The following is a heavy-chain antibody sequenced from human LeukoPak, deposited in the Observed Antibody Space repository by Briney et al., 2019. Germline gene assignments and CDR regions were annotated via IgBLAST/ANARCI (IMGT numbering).Heavy chain of an antibody. Sequence: GGSLRLSCAASGFTFSDYYMSWIRQAPGKGLEWVSYISSSGSTIYYADSVEGRFTISRDNAKNSLYLQMNSLRAEDTAVYYCARDDNDYGDYVLDYWGQGTLVTVSS. D-gene: IGHD4-17*01. CDR1: GFTFSDYY. CDR2: ISSSGSTI. CDR3: ARDDNDYGDYVLDY. J-gene: IGHJ4*02. V-gene: IGHV3-11*01.